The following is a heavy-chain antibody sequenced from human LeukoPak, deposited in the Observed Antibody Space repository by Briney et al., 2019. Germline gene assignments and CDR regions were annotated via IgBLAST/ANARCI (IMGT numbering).Heavy chain of an antibody. CDR2: IGGSGDNI. CDR3: ASPNPIGDLSWLDY. J-gene: IGHJ4*02. D-gene: IGHD3-10*01. V-gene: IGHV3-23*01. CDR1: GFTFSSYA. Sequence: QPGGSLRLSCAASGFTFSSYAMSWVRQPPEKGLEWVSVIGGSGDNIYYADSVKGRFTISRDNSKNTLYLQMNSLRVEDTAVYYCASPNPIGDLSWLDYWGQGALVTVSS.